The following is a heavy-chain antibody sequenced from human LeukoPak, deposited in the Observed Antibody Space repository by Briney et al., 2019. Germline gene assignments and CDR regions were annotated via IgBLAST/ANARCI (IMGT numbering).Heavy chain of an antibody. CDR3: ARYSGSYGGFDP. V-gene: IGHV1-2*06. CDR2: INPNSGGT. J-gene: IGHJ5*02. CDR1: GYTFTGYY. Sequence: GASVTVSCKASGYTFTGYYMHWVRQAPGQGLEWMGRINPNSGGTNYAQKFQGRVTMTRDTSISTAYMELSRLRSDDTAVYYCARYSGSYGGFDPWGQGTLVTVSS. D-gene: IGHD1-26*01.